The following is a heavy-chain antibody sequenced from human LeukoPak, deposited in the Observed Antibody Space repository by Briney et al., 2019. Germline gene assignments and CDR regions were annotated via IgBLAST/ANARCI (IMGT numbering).Heavy chain of an antibody. CDR3: ARDGYSYGLDY. CDR1: GFTFSSYE. J-gene: IGHJ4*02. Sequence: PGGSLRLSCAASGFTFSSYEMNWVRQAPGKGLEWVSYISSSGSTIYYADSVKGRFTISRDNAKNSLYLQMNSLRAEDTAVYYCARDGYSYGLDYWGQGTLVTVSS. V-gene: IGHV3-48*03. D-gene: IGHD5-18*01. CDR2: ISSSGSTI.